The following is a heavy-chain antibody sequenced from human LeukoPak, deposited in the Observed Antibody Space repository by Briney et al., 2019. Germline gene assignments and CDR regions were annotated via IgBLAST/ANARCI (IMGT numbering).Heavy chain of an antibody. V-gene: IGHV4-38-2*02. CDR2: VFHSGST. D-gene: IGHD3-3*01. CDR1: GYSISSGYY. J-gene: IGHJ6*03. Sequence: SETLSLTCSVTGYSISSGYYWGWIRQPPGKGLEWIGSVFHSGSTHYNPSLKSRATISVDTSKNQFSLKLNSVSAADTAVYYCARVFLYSYYYLDVWGKGTSVTVSS. CDR3: ARVFLYSYYYLDV.